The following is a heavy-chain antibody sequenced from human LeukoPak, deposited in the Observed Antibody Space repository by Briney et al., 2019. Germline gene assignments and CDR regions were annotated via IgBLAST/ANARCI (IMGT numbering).Heavy chain of an antibody. CDR3: ARERGGSKLSGLYGRDYYYMDV. V-gene: IGHV4-59*01. CDR1: GGSISSYY. J-gene: IGHJ6*03. Sequence: SETLSLTCTVSGGSISSYYWSWIRQPPGKGLEWIGDIYYSGSTNHNPSLKSRVTISVATSQNQFSLKLSSVTAADTAVYFCARERGGSKLSGLYGRDYYYMDVWGKGTTVTVSS. D-gene: IGHD3-16*01. CDR2: IYYSGST.